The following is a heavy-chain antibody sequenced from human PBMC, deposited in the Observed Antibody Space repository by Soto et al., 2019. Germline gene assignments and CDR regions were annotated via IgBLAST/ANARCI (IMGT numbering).Heavy chain of an antibody. CDR3: ARGSRNYNWFDP. D-gene: IGHD4-4*01. V-gene: IGHV1-69*13. CDR1: GGTFSSYA. Sequence: SVKVSCKASGGTFSSYAISWVRQAPGQGLEWMGGIIPIFGTANYAQKFQGRVTITADESTSTAYMELSSLRSEDTAVYYCARGSRNYNWFDPWGQGTLVTVSS. J-gene: IGHJ5*02. CDR2: IIPIFGTA.